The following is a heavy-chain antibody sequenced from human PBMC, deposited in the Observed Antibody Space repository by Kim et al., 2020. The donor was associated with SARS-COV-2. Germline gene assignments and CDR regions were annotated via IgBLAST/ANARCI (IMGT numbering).Heavy chain of an antibody. Sequence: GESLKISCKGSGYSFTSYWISWVRQMPGKGLEWMGRIDPSDSYTNYSPSFQGHVTISADKSISTAYLQWSSLKASDTAMYYCARQDIVVVVAASPYYYYGMDVWGQGTTVTVSS. CDR2: IDPSDSYT. CDR1: GYSFTSYW. CDR3: ARQDIVVVVAASPYYYYGMDV. V-gene: IGHV5-10-1*01. J-gene: IGHJ6*02. D-gene: IGHD2-15*01.